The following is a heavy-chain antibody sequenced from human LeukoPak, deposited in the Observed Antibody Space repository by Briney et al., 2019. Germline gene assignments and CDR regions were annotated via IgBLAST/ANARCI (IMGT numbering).Heavy chain of an antibody. CDR1: GFTFSTYW. CDR3: ARDRGWQSFDY. D-gene: IGHD3-10*01. CDR2: IKRDGSDK. J-gene: IGHJ4*02. Sequence: GGSLRLSCAASGFTFSTYWMTWVRQFPGKGLERVANIKRDGSDKYYVDSVKGRFTISRDNAKNSLYLQMNSLRAEDTAVYYCARDRGWQSFDYWGQGTLVTVSS. V-gene: IGHV3-7*01.